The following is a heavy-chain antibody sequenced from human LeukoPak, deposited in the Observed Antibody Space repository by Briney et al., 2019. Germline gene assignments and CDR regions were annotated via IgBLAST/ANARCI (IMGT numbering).Heavy chain of an antibody. CDR3: AKAAGYSSSWYRLYDS. V-gene: IGHV3-23*01. D-gene: IGHD6-13*01. J-gene: IGHJ4*02. CDR1: GFTFDDFA. Sequence: TGRSLRLSCTASGFTFDDFAIHWVRQSPGKGLEWVSTISGSGGSTYYADSVKGRFTISRDNSKNTLYLQMNSLRAEDTAVYYCAKAAGYSSSWYRLYDSWGQGTLVTVSS. CDR2: ISGSGGST.